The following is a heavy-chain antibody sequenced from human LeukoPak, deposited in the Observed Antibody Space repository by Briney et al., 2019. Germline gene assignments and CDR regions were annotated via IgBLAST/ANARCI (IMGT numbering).Heavy chain of an antibody. D-gene: IGHD2-15*01. CDR2: ISSSGSTI. J-gene: IGHJ3*02. CDR3: APIEVVVAAHDAFDI. CDR1: GFTFSDYY. Sequence: GGSLRLSCAASGFTFSDYYMSWIRQAPGKGLEWVSYISSSGSTIYYADSVKGRFTIPRGNAKNSLYLQMNSLRAEDTAVYYCAPIEVVVAAHDAFDIWGQGTMVTVSS. V-gene: IGHV3-11*01.